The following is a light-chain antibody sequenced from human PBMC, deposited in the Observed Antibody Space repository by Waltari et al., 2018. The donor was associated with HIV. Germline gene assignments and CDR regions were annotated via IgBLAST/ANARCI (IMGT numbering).Light chain of an antibody. CDR1: NIGSKS. V-gene: IGLV3-21*02. Sequence: SYVLTQPPSVSVAPGQTARITCGGNNIGSKSVPWYQQKPGQAPVLVVYEDSDRPSGIPERFSGSNSGNTATLTISRVEAGDEADYYCQVWDSSSDLVFGGGTKLTVL. CDR3: QVWDSSSDLV. J-gene: IGLJ2*01. CDR2: EDS.